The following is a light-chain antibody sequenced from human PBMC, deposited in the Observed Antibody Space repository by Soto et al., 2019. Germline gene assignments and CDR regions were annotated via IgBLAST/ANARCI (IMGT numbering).Light chain of an antibody. CDR2: GAS. J-gene: IGKJ1*01. CDR1: QSVSSN. V-gene: IGKV3-15*01. CDR3: QHYSAWPS. Sequence: IMTQSPGTLSVSPGERGTLSCRASQSVSSNLAWYQLKPGQAPRLLIYGASTRATGVPARFSGSGSGTEFTLTISSLKSEDFAVYYCQHYSAWPSFGQGTKVEIK.